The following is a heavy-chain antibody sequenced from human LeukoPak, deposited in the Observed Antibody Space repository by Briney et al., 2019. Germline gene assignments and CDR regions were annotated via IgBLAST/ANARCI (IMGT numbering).Heavy chain of an antibody. V-gene: IGHV3-23*01. D-gene: IGHD3-10*01. CDR3: AKVEEGGSGSYYPYFGY. CDR2: ISGSGGST. Sequence: GGSLRLSCAASGFTFSSYAMSWVRQAPGKGLEWVTAISGSGGSTYYADSVKGRFTISRDNSKNTLYLQMNSLRAEDTAVYYCAKVEEGGSGSYYPYFGYWGQGTLVTVSS. CDR1: GFTFSSYA. J-gene: IGHJ4*02.